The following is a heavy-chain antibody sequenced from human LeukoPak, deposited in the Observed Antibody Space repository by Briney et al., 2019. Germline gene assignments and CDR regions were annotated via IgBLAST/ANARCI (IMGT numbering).Heavy chain of an antibody. CDR3: ARERGITMVRGVSVIIDY. Sequence: PSETLSLTCTVSGGSISSSSYYWGWIRQPPGKGLEWIGSIYYSGSTYYNPSLKSRVTISVDTSKNQFSLKLSSVIAADTAVYYCARERGITMVRGVSVIIDYWGQGTLVTVSS. D-gene: IGHD3-10*01. J-gene: IGHJ4*02. CDR1: GGSISSSSYY. CDR2: IYYSGST. V-gene: IGHV4-39*07.